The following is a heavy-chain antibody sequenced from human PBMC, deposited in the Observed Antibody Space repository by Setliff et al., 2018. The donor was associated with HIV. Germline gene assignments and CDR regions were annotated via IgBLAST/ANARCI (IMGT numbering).Heavy chain of an antibody. D-gene: IGHD2-15*01. Sequence: ASVKVSCKASGYISTSYDINWVRQATGQGLEWMGWMNPDSGNTGSAQNFQGRLTITWNTSISTAYMELGSLGFDDTAVYFCARTRSGGSSVYYYYYMDVWGQGTAVTVSS. CDR1: GYISTSYD. J-gene: IGHJ6*03. CDR2: MNPDSGNT. CDR3: ARTRSGGSSVYYYYYMDV. V-gene: IGHV1-8*01.